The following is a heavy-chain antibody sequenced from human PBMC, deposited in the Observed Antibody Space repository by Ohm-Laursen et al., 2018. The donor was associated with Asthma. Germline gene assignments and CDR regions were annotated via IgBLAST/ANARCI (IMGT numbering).Heavy chain of an antibody. CDR2: ITSDGSWT. CDR1: GYSFSLYS. CDR3: ARRDFSGGDPSAAFDI. J-gene: IGHJ3*02. D-gene: IGHD2-21*02. Sequence: SLRLSCAASGYSFSLYSIHWIRQAPGKGLEWVSIITSDGSWTSYADSVKGRFTISRDNSKNTLYMQMNSLRAEDTAVYYCARRDFSGGDPSAAFDIWGQGTMVTVSS. V-gene: IGHV3-30*03.